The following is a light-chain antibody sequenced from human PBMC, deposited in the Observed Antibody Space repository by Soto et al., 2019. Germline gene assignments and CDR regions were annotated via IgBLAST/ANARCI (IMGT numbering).Light chain of an antibody. V-gene: IGKV3-20*01. CDR1: QSVSSSY. J-gene: IGKJ1*01. CDR2: GAS. CDR3: QQYGSLSWT. Sequence: EIVLTQSPATLSVSPGERATLSCRASQSVSSSYLAWYQQKPGQAPRLLISGASSRATGIPDRFSGSGSGTDFTLTISRLEPEDFAVYYCQQYGSLSWTFGQGTKVDIK.